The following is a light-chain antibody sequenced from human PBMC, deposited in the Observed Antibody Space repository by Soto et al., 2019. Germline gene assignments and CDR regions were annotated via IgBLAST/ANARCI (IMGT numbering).Light chain of an antibody. CDR2: GTS. CDR3: QQYGNSPIT. J-gene: IGKJ5*01. Sequence: EVVFTESPGTLSLSRGERASLXXXXSERIYSAYLGWYQQKPGQAPRLLIYGTSSRATGIPDRFSGSGSGTDFTLTISRLEPEDFAVYYCQQYGNSPITFGQGTRLEIK. CDR1: ERIYSAY. V-gene: IGKV3-20*01.